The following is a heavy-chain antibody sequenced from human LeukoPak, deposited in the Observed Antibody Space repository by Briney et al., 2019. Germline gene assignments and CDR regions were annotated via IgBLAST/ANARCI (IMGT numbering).Heavy chain of an antibody. D-gene: IGHD6-19*01. Sequence: PAETLSLTCTVSGASISSDSYYWSWIRQPARKGLEWIGRIYTSGSTNYSPSLKSRVTISVDTSKNQFSLKLSSVTAADTAVYYCARSSGWRTAEDYWGQGTLVTVSS. V-gene: IGHV4-61*02. CDR1: GASISSDSYY. CDR2: IYTSGST. J-gene: IGHJ4*02. CDR3: ARSSGWRTAEDY.